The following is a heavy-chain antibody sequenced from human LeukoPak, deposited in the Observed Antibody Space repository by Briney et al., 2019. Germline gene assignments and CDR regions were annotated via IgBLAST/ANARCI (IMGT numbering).Heavy chain of an antibody. J-gene: IGHJ4*02. Sequence: RASVKVSCKVSGYTLTELSMHWVRQAPGKGLEWMGGFDPEDGETIYAQKLQGRVTMTTDTSTSTAYMEVRSLRSDDTAVYYCAREVGRGFDYWGQGTLVTVSS. D-gene: IGHD1-26*01. V-gene: IGHV1-24*01. CDR3: AREVGRGFDY. CDR1: GYTLTELS. CDR2: FDPEDGET.